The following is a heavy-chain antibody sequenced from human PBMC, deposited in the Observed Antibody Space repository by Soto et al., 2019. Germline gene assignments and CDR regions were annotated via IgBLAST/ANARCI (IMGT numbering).Heavy chain of an antibody. CDR1: GYTFTGYA. CDR2: INTGNGNT. Sequence: ASVKVSCKASGYTFTGYALHWVRQAPGQRLEWMGYINTGNGNTRYSQNFQGRVTITRDTSASTASMELTSLRSEDTSIYYCARIISFNYFGLFDLFYICGKGTMVTVSS. CDR3: ARIISFNYFGLFDLFYI. J-gene: IGHJ3*02. V-gene: IGHV1-3*04. D-gene: IGHD3-9*01.